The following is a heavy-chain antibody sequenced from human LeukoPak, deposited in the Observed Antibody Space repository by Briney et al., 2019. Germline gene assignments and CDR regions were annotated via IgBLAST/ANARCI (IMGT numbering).Heavy chain of an antibody. D-gene: IGHD3/OR15-3a*01. CDR1: GGSISSGVYY. Sequence: TSETLSLTCTVSGGSISSGVYYWSWIRQHPGKGLEWIGYIYYSGSTYYNPSLKSRVTISVDTSKNQFSLKLSSVTAADTAVYYCARLDVSNYFDYWGQGTLVTVSS. V-gene: IGHV4-31*03. CDR3: ARLDVSNYFDY. J-gene: IGHJ4*02. CDR2: IYYSGST.